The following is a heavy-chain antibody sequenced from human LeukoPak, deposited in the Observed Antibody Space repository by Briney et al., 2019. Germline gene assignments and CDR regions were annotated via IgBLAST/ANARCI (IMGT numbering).Heavy chain of an antibody. J-gene: IGHJ4*02. CDR1: GDSISSSSYY. Sequence: SETLSLTCTVSGDSISSSSYYWGWIRQPPGKGLEWIGSIYYSGSPFYNPSLKSRVTISVDTSKNHFSLKLSSVTAADTAVYYCARGLYYYDSSGYHDYWGQGTLVTVSS. CDR2: IYYSGSP. V-gene: IGHV4-39*02. D-gene: IGHD3-22*01. CDR3: ARGLYYYDSSGYHDY.